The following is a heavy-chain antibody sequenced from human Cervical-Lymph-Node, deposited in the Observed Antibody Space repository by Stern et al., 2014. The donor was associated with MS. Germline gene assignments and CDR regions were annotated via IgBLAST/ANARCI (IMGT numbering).Heavy chain of an antibody. J-gene: IGHJ5*02. CDR3: ARDWSGSSIHLAPAYGGHIRFDP. V-gene: IGHV4-31*03. CDR1: GDSITSGGYY. CDR2: IYYSGAP. D-gene: IGHD5-18*01. Sequence: VQLVQSGPGLVKPSQTLSLTCTVSGDSITSGGYYWSWFRQHPGKGLEWIGYIYYSGAPFYKPSRKSRVTIALDTSKNQCSLRLSSVTAADTAVYYCARDWSGSSIHLAPAYGGHIRFDPWGQGTLVTVSS.